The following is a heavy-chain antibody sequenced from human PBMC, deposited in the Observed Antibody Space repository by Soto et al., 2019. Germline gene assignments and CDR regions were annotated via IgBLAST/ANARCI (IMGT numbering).Heavy chain of an antibody. CDR3: ARDLRASSSWYCGGMDV. V-gene: IGHV3-30-3*01. CDR2: ISYDGSNK. J-gene: IGHJ6*02. Sequence: QVQLVESGGGVVQPGRSLRLSCAASGFTFSSYAMHWVRQAPGKGLEWVAVISYDGSNKYYADSVKGRFTISRDNSKNTLYLQMNSLRAEDTAVYYCARDLRASSSWYCGGMDVWGQGTTVTVSS. D-gene: IGHD6-13*01. CDR1: GFTFSSYA.